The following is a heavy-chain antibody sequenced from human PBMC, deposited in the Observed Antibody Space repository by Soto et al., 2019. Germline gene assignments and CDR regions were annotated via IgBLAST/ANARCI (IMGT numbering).Heavy chain of an antibody. D-gene: IGHD3-16*02. CDR2: LWNDGSTK. CDR1: GFTVSNYG. V-gene: IGHV3-33*01. J-gene: IGHJ4*02. Sequence: QVQLVESGGGVVQPGTSLRLSCVVSGFTVSNYGMHWIRQAPGKGLEWVSVLWNDGSTKYYSDSVKGRFTISRDNSKNTLFLQMNSLRVEDMAVYYCAGAPQKGYSDLFYWGKGNLVTVSS. CDR3: AGAPQKGYSDLFY.